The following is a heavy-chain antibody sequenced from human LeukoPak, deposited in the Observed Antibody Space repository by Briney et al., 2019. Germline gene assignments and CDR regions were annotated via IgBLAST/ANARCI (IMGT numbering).Heavy chain of an antibody. CDR2: IYTSGST. Sequence: PSETQSLTCTVSGGSINSGTYYWSWIRQPAGKRLEWIGRIYTSGSTNYNPSLKSRVAISLDTSKNQFSLKLNSVTAADTAVYYCAGLGYCGTASCPNDSWGQGTLVTVSS. D-gene: IGHD2-2*01. CDR1: GGSINSGTYY. V-gene: IGHV4-61*02. CDR3: AGLGYCGTASCPNDS. J-gene: IGHJ5*01.